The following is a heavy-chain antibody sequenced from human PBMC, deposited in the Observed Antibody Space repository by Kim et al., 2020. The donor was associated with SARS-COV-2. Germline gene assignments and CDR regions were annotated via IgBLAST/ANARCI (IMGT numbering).Heavy chain of an antibody. D-gene: IGHD1-26*01. J-gene: IGHJ4*02. CDR3: ARWSRPVDY. CDR2: INPYGST. Sequence: SETLSLTCAVSGASFSGYYWTWIRQPPGKGLEWIGEINPYGSTNYNPSLKGRVTISVDTSKNQLSLKVRSMTAADTAVYYCARWSRPVDYWGQGTLVTVSS. CDR1: GASFSGYY. V-gene: IGHV4-34*01.